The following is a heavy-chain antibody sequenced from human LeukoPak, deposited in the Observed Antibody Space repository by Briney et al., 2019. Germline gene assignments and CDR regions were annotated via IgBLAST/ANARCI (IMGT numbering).Heavy chain of an antibody. CDR1: GGSISSYY. V-gene: IGHV4-59*01. D-gene: IGHD6-19*01. CDR3: ARDSVAGRSYYYYYGMDV. CDR2: IYYSGST. Sequence: SETLSLTCTVSGGSISSYYWSWIRQPPGKGLEWIGYIYYSGSTNYNPSLKSRVTISVGTSKNQFSLKLSSVTAADTAVYYCARDSVAGRSYYYYYGMDVWGQGTTVTVSS. J-gene: IGHJ6*02.